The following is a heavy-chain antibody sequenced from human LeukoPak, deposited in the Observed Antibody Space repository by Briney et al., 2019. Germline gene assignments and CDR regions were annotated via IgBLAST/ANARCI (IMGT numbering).Heavy chain of an antibody. CDR1: GFTFSSYS. D-gene: IGHD3-10*01. CDR3: ARDVLLWFGEFQNPYYFDY. J-gene: IGHJ4*02. Sequence: GGSLRLSCAASGFTFSSYSMNWVRQAPGKGLEWVSSISSSSSYIYYADSVKGRFTISRDNAKNSLYLQMSSLRAEDTAVYYCARDVLLWFGEFQNPYYFDYWGQGTLVTVSS. CDR2: ISSSSSYI. V-gene: IGHV3-21*01.